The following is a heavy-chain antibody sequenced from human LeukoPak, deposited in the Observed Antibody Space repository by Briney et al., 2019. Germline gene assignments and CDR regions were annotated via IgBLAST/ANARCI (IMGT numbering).Heavy chain of an antibody. CDR2: ISSSSSYI. D-gene: IGHD3-10*01. CDR1: GFTLSSYM. CDR3: ARDGVRGVILRGVYMDV. Sequence: GGSLRLSCAASGFTLSSYMMNWVRQAPGKGLEWVSSISSSSSYIYYADSVKGRFTISRDNAKNSLYLQMNSLRAEDTAVYYCARDGVRGVILRGVYMDVWGKGTTVTVSS. J-gene: IGHJ6*03. V-gene: IGHV3-21*01.